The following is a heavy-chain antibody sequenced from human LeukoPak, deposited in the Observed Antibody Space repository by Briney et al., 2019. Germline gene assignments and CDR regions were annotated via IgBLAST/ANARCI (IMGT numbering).Heavy chain of an antibody. J-gene: IGHJ4*02. D-gene: IGHD2-21*02. CDR2: INGDGSST. CDR3: SSTVTAAL. CDR1: GFTFSSYW. Sequence: PGGSLRLPCAASGFTFSSYWMHWVRQAPGKGLVWVSRINGDGSSTIYADSVKGRFTISRDNAKNTLYLQMNGLRVDDTAVYYCSSTVTAALWGQGTLVTVSS. V-gene: IGHV3-74*01.